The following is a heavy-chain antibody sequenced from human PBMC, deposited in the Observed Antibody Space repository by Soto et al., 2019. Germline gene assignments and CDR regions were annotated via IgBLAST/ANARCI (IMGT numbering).Heavy chain of an antibody. Sequence: PSETLSLTCAVYGGSVNGYYWNWIRQPPGKGLEWSGEINHTGGTHYNLSLKSRVTMSVDTSKNQFPLRLSAVTAADTAIYYCATRITVFGLLIPPFDPWGQGTQVTVSS. J-gene: IGHJ5*02. V-gene: IGHV4-34*01. CDR1: GGSVNGYY. D-gene: IGHD3-3*01. CDR3: ATRITVFGLLIPPFDP. CDR2: INHTGGT.